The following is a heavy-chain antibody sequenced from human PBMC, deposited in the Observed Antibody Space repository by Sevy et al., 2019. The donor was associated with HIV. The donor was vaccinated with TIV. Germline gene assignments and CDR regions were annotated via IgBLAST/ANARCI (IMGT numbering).Heavy chain of an antibody. V-gene: IGHV4-59*13. Sequence: SETLSLTCTVSGGSISSYYWSWIRQPPGKGLEWIGYIYYSGSTNYNPSLKSRVTISVDTSKNQFSLKLSSVTDADTAVYYCAGGSSWTNRFPYYYYGMDVWGQGTTVTVSS. J-gene: IGHJ6*02. D-gene: IGHD6-13*01. CDR1: GGSISSYY. CDR3: AGGSSWTNRFPYYYYGMDV. CDR2: IYYSGST.